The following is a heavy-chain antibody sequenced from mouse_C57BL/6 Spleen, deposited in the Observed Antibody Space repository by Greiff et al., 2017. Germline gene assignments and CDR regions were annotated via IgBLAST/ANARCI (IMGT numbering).Heavy chain of an antibody. Sequence: VQLKQSGAELVRPGASVKLSCTASGFNIKDYYMHWVKQRPEQGLEWIGRIDPEDGDTEYAPKFPGKATMTADTSSNTAYLQLSSLTSEDTAVYYCTVITTVVAPYYAMDYWGQGTSVTVSS. CDR2: IDPEDGDT. CDR3: TVITTVVAPYYAMDY. D-gene: IGHD1-1*01. V-gene: IGHV14-1*01. CDR1: GFNIKDYY. J-gene: IGHJ4*01.